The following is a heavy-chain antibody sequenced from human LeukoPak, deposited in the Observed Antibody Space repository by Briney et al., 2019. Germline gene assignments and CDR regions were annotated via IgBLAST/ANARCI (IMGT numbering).Heavy chain of an antibody. J-gene: IGHJ4*02. CDR2: VNPDDSDT. V-gene: IGHV5-51*01. Sequence: GESLKISCKGSGYSFTSHWIGWVRQMPGKGLEWMGIVNPDDSDTIYSPSFQGQVTISADKSISTAYLQWSSLKASDTAMYYCARQSQQWLADYWGQGTLVTVSS. D-gene: IGHD6-19*01. CDR3: ARQSQQWLADY. CDR1: GYSFTSHW.